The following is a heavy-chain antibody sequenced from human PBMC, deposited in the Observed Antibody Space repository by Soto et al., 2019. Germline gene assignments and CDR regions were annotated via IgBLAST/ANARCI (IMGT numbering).Heavy chain of an antibody. CDR1: GYILTSYW. J-gene: IGHJ6*02. CDR3: LSYHRRAENGMDV. V-gene: IGHV5-51*03. CDR2: IYPGDSDT. Sequence: PGESLKISCKGSGYILTSYWICWARQRPGKGLEWMGIIYPGDSDTRYSPSFQGQGTISADKSMSTAKLRWSSLKASDTALYYCLSYHRRAENGMDVWAQGTTVTVSS. D-gene: IGHD2-2*01.